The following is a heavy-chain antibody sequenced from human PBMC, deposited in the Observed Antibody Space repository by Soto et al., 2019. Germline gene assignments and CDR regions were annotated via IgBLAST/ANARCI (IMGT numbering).Heavy chain of an antibody. V-gene: IGHV1-2*04. Sequence: GASVKVSCKASGYTFTGYYMHWVRQAPGQGLEWMGWINPNSGGTNYAQKFQGWATMTRDTSISTAYMELSRLRSDDTAVYYCARDLAVAGPSYYYYGMDVWGQGTTVTVSS. CDR2: INPNSGGT. CDR1: GYTFTGYY. D-gene: IGHD6-19*01. J-gene: IGHJ6*02. CDR3: ARDLAVAGPSYYYYGMDV.